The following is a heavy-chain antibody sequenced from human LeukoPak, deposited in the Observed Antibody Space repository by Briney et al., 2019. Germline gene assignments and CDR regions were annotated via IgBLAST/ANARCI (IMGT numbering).Heavy chain of an antibody. J-gene: IGHJ4*02. CDR1: GYTFTNYN. CDR2: INPSGGST. Sequence: ASVKVSCEASGYTFTNYNMHWVRQAPGQGLEWMGKINPSGGSTTYAQKFQGRVTMTRDTSTSTVYMELSSLRSEDTAVYYCARQDYYDSSHYWGQGTLVTVSS. D-gene: IGHD3-22*01. V-gene: IGHV1-46*03. CDR3: ARQDYYDSSHY.